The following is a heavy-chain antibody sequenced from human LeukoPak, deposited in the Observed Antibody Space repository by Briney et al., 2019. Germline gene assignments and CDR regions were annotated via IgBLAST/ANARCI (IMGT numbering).Heavy chain of an antibody. V-gene: IGHV1-2*02. CDR2: INPNSGGT. J-gene: IGHJ5*02. CDR1: GGTFSSYA. CDR3: ARDLIMEGLFPA. Sequence: GSSVKVSCKASGGTFSSYAISWVRQAPGQGLEWMGWINPNSGGTNYAQKFQGRVTMTRDTSISTAYMELSRLRSDDTAVYYCARDLIMEGLFPAWGQGTLVTVSS. D-gene: IGHD3-3*01.